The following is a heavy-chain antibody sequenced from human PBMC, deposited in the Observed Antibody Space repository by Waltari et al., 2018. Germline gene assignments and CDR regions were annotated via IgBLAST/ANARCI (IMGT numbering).Heavy chain of an antibody. V-gene: IGHV3-53*01. CDR1: GFTVRTNF. J-gene: IGHJ4*02. Sequence: EVQLVESGGNLIQPGGSLRLSCAASGFTVRTNFISWVRQDPGKGLEWVSIIYSGGNTYDAGSVKGRFTISGDNYKNMVYLEMNSLRAEDTVVYYCAKQSPSYTRGWYPLESWGPGTLVTVSP. CDR2: IYSGGNT. D-gene: IGHD6-19*01. CDR3: AKQSPSYTRGWYPLES.